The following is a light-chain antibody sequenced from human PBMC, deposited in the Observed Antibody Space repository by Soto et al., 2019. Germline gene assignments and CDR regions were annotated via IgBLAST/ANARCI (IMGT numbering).Light chain of an antibody. CDR2: EVN. J-gene: IGLJ1*01. V-gene: IGLV2-14*01. Sequence: QSVLTQPPSVSAAPGQKVTISCSGSSSNIGGNSVSWYQQLPGTAPKLMIYEVNNRPSGVSNRFSGSESGNTASLTISGLQAEAEADYYCSSYTSSSTLYVFGTGTKVTVL. CDR3: SSYTSSSTLYV. CDR1: SSNIGGNS.